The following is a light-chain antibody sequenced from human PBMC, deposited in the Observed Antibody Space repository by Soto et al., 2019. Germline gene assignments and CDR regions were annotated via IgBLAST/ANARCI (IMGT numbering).Light chain of an antibody. Sequence: IVLTQSPATLSLSPGERATLSCRASQSVGGYLAWYQQRPGQAPRLLIYGASNRATGIPDRFSGSGSGTDFTLTISRLEPEDFAVYYCQQYGSSGTFGQGTKVDIK. CDR3: QQYGSSGT. J-gene: IGKJ1*01. CDR1: QSVGGY. CDR2: GAS. V-gene: IGKV3-20*01.